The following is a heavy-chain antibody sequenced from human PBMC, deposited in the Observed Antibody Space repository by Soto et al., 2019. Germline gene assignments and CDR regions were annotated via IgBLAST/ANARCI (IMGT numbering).Heavy chain of an antibody. CDR2: ISVSVGST. CDR3: AKRDVPDSRSNAYCYDH. Sequence: VGSLRLSCAAAGFTFSTNDMHWVRQGPGKGVEGVSTISVSVGSTYYADSVQGRFTVSSDISDNTLFLQMTSLTAEDTAVYCWAKRDVPDSRSNAYCYDHWGRGVLVTVSS. CDR1: GFTFSTND. V-gene: IGHV3-23*01. D-gene: IGHD2-21*02. J-gene: IGHJ4*02.